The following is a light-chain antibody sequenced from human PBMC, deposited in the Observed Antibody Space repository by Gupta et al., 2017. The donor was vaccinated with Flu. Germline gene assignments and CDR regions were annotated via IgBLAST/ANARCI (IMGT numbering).Light chain of an antibody. V-gene: IGLV3-10*01. CDR2: EDS. CDR1: ALEKKY. Sequence: GTTARSTCSGDALEKKYAYWDQQKAGQAPVLVIYEDSKRPSGIPERFSGSSSGTMATLTISGAQVEDEADYYCYSTDSSGNHRVFGGGTKLTVL. J-gene: IGLJ3*02. CDR3: YSTDSSGNHRV.